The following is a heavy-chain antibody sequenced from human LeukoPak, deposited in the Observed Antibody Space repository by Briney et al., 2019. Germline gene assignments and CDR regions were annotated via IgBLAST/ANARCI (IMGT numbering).Heavy chain of an antibody. Sequence: SVKVSCKASGGTFSSYAISWVRQAPGQGLEWMGGIIPIFGTANYAQKFQGRVTITADESTSTAYMELSSLRSEDTAVYYCARDGDIVATTLDYWGQGTLVTVSS. CDR2: IIPIFGTA. J-gene: IGHJ4*02. CDR3: ARDGDIVATTLDY. V-gene: IGHV1-69*13. D-gene: IGHD5-12*01. CDR1: GGTFSSYA.